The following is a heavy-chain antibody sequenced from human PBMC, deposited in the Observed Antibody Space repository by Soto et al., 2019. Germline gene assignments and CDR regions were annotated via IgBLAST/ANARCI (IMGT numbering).Heavy chain of an antibody. Sequence: SETLSVTCIFSVGSLSNYNWSWIRQSAGKGLDWIGRIYYTGITSYNPSLRSRVTMSVDTFNNQISLKLSSVTAADTAIYYCARERTYQLYGDDALDIWGLGTMVTVSS. CDR2: IYYTGIT. CDR3: ARERTYQLYGDDALDI. CDR1: VGSLSNYN. V-gene: IGHV4-4*07. J-gene: IGHJ3*02. D-gene: IGHD2-2*01.